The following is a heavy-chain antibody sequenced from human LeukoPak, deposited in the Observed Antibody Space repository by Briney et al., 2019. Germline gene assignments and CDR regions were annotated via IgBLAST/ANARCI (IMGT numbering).Heavy chain of an antibody. Sequence: GGSLRLSCAASGFTFSSYGMSWVRQAPGKGLEWVSAISGSGGSTYYADSVKGRFTISRDNSKNTLYLQMNSLGAEDTAVYYCATIAYYYGSGDYWGQGTLVTVSS. CDR3: ATIAYYYGSGDY. V-gene: IGHV3-23*01. CDR2: ISGSGGST. J-gene: IGHJ4*02. CDR1: GFTFSSYG. D-gene: IGHD3-10*01.